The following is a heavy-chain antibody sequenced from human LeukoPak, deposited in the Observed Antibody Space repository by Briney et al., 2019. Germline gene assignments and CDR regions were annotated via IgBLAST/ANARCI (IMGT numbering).Heavy chain of an antibody. CDR3: ARVGYDFWSGYYDY. J-gene: IGHJ4*02. Sequence: GGSLRLSCAASGFTVSSNYMSWVRQAPGKGLEWVANIKQDGSEKYYVDPVKGRFTISRDNAKNSLYLQMNSLRAEDTAVYYCARVGYDFWSGYYDYWGQGTLVTVSS. CDR1: GFTVSSNY. V-gene: IGHV3-7*01. D-gene: IGHD3-3*01. CDR2: IKQDGSEK.